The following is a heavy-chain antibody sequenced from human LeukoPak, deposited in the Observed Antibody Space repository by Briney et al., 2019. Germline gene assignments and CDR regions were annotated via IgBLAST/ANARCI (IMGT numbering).Heavy chain of an antibody. V-gene: IGHV3-30-3*01. Sequence: PGRSLRLSCAASGFTFSSYAMHWVRQAPGKGLEWVAVISYDGSNKYYADSVKGRFTISRDNSKNTLYLQMNSLRAEDTAVYYCARGGDIVVVPAAMTIGGSWFDPWGQGTLVTVSS. J-gene: IGHJ5*02. CDR2: ISYDGSNK. CDR1: GFTFSSYA. D-gene: IGHD2-2*01. CDR3: ARGGDIVVVPAAMTIGGSWFDP.